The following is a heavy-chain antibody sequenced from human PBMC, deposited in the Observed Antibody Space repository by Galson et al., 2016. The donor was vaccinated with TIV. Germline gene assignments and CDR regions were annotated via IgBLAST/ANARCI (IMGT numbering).Heavy chain of an antibody. V-gene: IGHV1-24*01. D-gene: IGHD2/OR15-2a*01. CDR1: GDSLSELV. CDR2: FDPEVSKT. J-gene: IGHJ4*02. Sequence: SVKVSCKVSGDSLSELVMHWVRQGPGKGLEWMGGFDPEVSKTVYAQKFQGRLTMTADTSRDTAYMELGSLTFEDTAVYYCATVAGFPGLSLDNWGQGTLVTVSS. CDR3: ATVAGFPGLSLDN.